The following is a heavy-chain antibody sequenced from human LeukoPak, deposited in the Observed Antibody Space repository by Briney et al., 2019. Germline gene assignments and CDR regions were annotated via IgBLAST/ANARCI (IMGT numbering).Heavy chain of an antibody. CDR3: ARIAHSIPGEFEFDP. CDR2: VYYSGSA. J-gene: IGHJ5*02. Sequence: SETLSLTCTVSGGSVGSGTYYWSWIRQSPGKGLEWIGNVYYSGSAYYNPSLKSRVTMSVDTSKNQFSLKLSSVTAADTAVYYCARIAHSIPGEFEFDPWGQGTLVTVSS. D-gene: IGHD3-10*01. CDR1: GGSVGSGTYY. V-gene: IGHV4-39*07.